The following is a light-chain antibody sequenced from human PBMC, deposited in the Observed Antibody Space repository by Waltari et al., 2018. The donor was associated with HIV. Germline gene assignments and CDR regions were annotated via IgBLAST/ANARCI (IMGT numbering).Light chain of an antibody. V-gene: IGLV10-54*02. Sequence: LTQPPSMSTVSGQTATVTSTGDNNILHHQRPAWVQHRPGHPPKLLSHRNNKRPSGVSERCSAARAGDTTFRTISGLQSEDEADYFCLAWDTNLGGWVFGGGTHLTV. CDR3: LAWDTNLGGWV. CDR2: RNN. CDR1: NNILHHQR. J-gene: IGLJ3*02.